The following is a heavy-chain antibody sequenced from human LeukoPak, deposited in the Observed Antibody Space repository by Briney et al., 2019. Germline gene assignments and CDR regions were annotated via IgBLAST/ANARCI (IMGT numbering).Heavy chain of an antibody. D-gene: IGHD3-22*01. J-gene: IGHJ4*02. CDR2: TTQSGSP. V-gene: IGHV4-34*08. CDR1: GFTFSDYY. Sequence: PGGSLRLSCAASGFTFSDYYMSWIRQPPGKGLEWIGDTTQSGSPNYKSSLKSRVSISLHTSKHQFSLHLSSVTAADTAVYYCATFVVYDSGAYYNAGGEYYFDSWGQGTLVTVSS. CDR3: ATFVVYDSGAYYNAGGEYYFDS.